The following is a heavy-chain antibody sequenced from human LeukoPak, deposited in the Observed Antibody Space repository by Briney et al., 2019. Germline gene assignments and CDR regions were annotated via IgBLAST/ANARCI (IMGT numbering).Heavy chain of an antibody. J-gene: IGHJ4*01. Sequence: GGSLRLSCAASGFTFSNAWMSWVRQAPGKGLEWVGRIKSKTDGGTTDYAAPVKSRFTISRDDSKNTLYLQMNSLKTEDTAVYYCTTDGDQYSYGYDYWGQGTLVTVSS. CDR3: TTDGDQYSYGYDY. CDR1: GFTFSNAW. CDR2: IKSKTDGGTT. D-gene: IGHD5-18*01. V-gene: IGHV3-15*01.